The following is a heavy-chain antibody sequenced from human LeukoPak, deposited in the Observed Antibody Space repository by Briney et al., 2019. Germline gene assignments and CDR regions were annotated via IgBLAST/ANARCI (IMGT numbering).Heavy chain of an antibody. CDR3: AREMYSSSWYALYYYYGMDV. CDR2: IKQDGSEK. D-gene: IGHD6-13*01. CDR1: GFTFSSYW. J-gene: IGHJ6*02. V-gene: IGHV3-7*01. Sequence: GGSLRLSCAASGFTFSSYWMSWVRQAPGKGLEWVANIKQDGSEKYYVDSVKGLFTISRDNAKNSLYLQMNSLRAEDTAVYYCAREMYSSSWYALYYYYGMDVWGQGTTVTVSS.